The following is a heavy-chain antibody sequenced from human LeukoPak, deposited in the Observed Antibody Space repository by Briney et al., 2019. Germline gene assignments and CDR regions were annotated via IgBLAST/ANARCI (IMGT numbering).Heavy chain of an antibody. Sequence: SETLSLTCTVAGGSISSYYWSWIRQPPGKGLEWIGYIYYSGSTNYNPSLKSRVTISVDTSKNQFSLKLSSVTAADTAVYYCARELYARIAVAGTWRYWGQGTLVTVSS. J-gene: IGHJ4*02. CDR2: IYYSGST. V-gene: IGHV4-59*12. CDR1: GGSISSYY. D-gene: IGHD6-19*01. CDR3: ARELYARIAVAGTWRY.